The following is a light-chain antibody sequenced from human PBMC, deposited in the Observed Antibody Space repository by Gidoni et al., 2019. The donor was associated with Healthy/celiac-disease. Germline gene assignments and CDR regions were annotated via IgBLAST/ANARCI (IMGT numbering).Light chain of an antibody. CDR1: QSVSSN. J-gene: IGKJ5*01. V-gene: IGKV3-15*01. CDR3: QQCNNWPPIT. Sequence: EIVMTQSPATLSVSPGERATLSCRASQSVSSNLAWYQQKPGQAPRLLIYGASTRATGIPARFSGSGSGTEFTLTISSLQSEDFAVYYCQQCNNWPPITFXQXTRLEIK. CDR2: GAS.